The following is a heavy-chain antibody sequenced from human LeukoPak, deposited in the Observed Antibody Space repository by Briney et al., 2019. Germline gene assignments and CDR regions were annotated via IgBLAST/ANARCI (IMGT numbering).Heavy chain of an antibody. CDR1: GGTFSSYA. J-gene: IGHJ6*02. CDR2: IIPILGIA. D-gene: IGHD3-10*01. V-gene: IGHV1-69*04. Sequence: SVKVSCKASGGTFSSYAISWVRQAPGQGLEWMGRIIPILGIANYAQKFQGRVTITADKSTSTAYMELSSLRSEDTAVYYCARERGSGSPTYYYYGMDVWGQGTTVTVSS. CDR3: ARERGSGSPTYYYYGMDV.